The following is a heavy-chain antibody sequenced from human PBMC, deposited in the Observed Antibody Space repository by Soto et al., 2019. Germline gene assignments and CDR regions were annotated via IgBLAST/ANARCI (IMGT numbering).Heavy chain of an antibody. V-gene: IGHV3-11*01. Sequence: GGSLRLSCAASGFTFSYYYMSWIRQAPGKGLEWVSYISSSGSIIYYADSVKGRFTISRDNAKNSLYLQMNSLRAEDTAVYYCARVLIRTYFDYWGQGTLVTVSS. CDR2: ISSSGSII. CDR3: ARVLIRTYFDY. CDR1: GFTFSYYY. J-gene: IGHJ4*02.